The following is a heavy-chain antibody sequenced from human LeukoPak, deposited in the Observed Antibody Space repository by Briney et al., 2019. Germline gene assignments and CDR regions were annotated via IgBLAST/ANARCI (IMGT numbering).Heavy chain of an antibody. CDR3: ARETYDFWSGPGAFDI. CDR2: IFYSGTT. V-gene: IGHV4-59*12. D-gene: IGHD3-3*01. CDR1: GGSISSYY. Sequence: PSETLSLTCTVSGGSISSYYWSWIRQPPGKGLEWIGYIFYSGTTKYNPSLKSRVTMSVDTSKNQFSLKLSSVTAADTAVYYCARETYDFWSGPGAFDIWGQGTMVTVSS. J-gene: IGHJ3*02.